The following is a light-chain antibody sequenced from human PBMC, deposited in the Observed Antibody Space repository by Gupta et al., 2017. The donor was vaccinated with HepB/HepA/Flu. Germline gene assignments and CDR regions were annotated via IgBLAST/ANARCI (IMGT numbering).Light chain of an antibody. CDR3: ATWDDSLRGYV. V-gene: IGLV1-47*01. CDR1: RSSIGSNT. CDR2: EKN. Sequence: QSELTQPRSVSGSPGEQGTISWSGGRSSIGSNTVYWYQQRPGTAPEVLVSEKNERPSGVPARFSGSKSGTTASLAISGVRSEDEADYYCATWDDSLRGYVFGTGTAVTVL. J-gene: IGLJ1*01.